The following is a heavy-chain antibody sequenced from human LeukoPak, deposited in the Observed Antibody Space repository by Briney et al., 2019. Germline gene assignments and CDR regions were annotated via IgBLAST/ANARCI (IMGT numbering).Heavy chain of an antibody. D-gene: IGHD3-10*01. CDR3: ARGAVRGGSYYNSFWFDP. J-gene: IGHJ5*02. V-gene: IGHV1-2*02. CDR1: GYTFTSYY. CDR2: INPNSGGT. Sequence: GASVKVSCKASGYTFTSYYMHWVRQAPGQGLEWMGWINPNSGGTNYAQKFQGRVTMTRDTSISTAYMELSRLRSDDTAVYYCARGAVRGGSYYNSFWFDPWGQGTLVTVSS.